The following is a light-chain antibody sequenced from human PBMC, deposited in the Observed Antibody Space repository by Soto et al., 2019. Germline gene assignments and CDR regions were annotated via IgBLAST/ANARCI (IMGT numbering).Light chain of an antibody. Sequence: EIVLTQSPGTLSLSPGDRATLSCRASHTISRAYVAWYQQKVGQSPRLLIYSASNRATGIPDRFSGSGSAADFTLTISRLEAEDFAVYYCQQYGSSPVFTFCPGTRLEIK. CDR1: HTISRAY. J-gene: IGKJ3*01. CDR3: QQYGSSPVFT. V-gene: IGKV3-20*01. CDR2: SAS.